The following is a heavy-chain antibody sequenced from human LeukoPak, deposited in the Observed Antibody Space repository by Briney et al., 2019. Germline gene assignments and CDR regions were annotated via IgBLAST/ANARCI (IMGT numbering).Heavy chain of an antibody. D-gene: IGHD3-9*01. J-gene: IGHJ4*02. CDR1: GVSIISADHY. CDR2: IFYSGST. CDR3: ARGYYDVFTNYPKNFDQ. V-gene: IGHV4-30-4*01. Sequence: SQTLSLTCTVSGVSIISADHYWSWLRPPPGKGLEWIGNIFYSGSTYYNPSLKSRLTISVDTSKNQFSLKLSSVTAADTAVYYCARGYYDVFTNYPKNFDQWGQGTLVTVSS.